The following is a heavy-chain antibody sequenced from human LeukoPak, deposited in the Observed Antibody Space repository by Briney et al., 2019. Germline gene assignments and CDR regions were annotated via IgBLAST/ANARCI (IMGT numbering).Heavy chain of an antibody. D-gene: IGHD5-24*01. J-gene: IGHJ5*02. CDR3: VRGKNGYNP. V-gene: IGHV4-61*01. Sequence: KLSETLSLTCTVSGGSISSGSYYWSWIRQPPGKGLEWIGYMHHNGEIEYNPSLKSRVTISMDTAKNQLSLKVRSVIAADTATYYCVRGKNGYNPWGQGTLVTVSS. CDR2: MHHNGEI. CDR1: GGSISSGSYY.